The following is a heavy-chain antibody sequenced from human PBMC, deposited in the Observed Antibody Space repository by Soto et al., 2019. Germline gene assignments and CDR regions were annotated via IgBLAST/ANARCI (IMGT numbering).Heavy chain of an antibody. V-gene: IGHV3-30-3*01. CDR1: GFTFSSYA. CDR3: ARDQGDYGDYYYYGMDV. CDR2: ISYDGSNK. J-gene: IGHJ6*02. D-gene: IGHD4-17*01. Sequence: QVPLVESGGGVVQPGRSLRLSCAASGFTFSSYAMHWVRQAPGKGLEWVAVISYDGSNKYYADSVKGRFTISRDNSKNTLYLQMNSLRAEDTAVYYCARDQGDYGDYYYYGMDVWGQGTTVTVSS.